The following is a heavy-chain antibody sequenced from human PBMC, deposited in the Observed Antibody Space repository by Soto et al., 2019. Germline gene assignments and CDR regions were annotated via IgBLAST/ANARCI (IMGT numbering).Heavy chain of an antibody. J-gene: IGHJ4*02. Sequence: PSETLSLTGPVSGCSLSRSSYYWGWFRQPPRKGLEWIGSFYYSVSTYYNPSLKSRVTISVDTSKNQFSLKLSSVTAADTAVYYCASHNRTDLFDYWGQGTLVT. CDR1: GCSLSRSSYY. CDR3: ASHNRTDLFDY. V-gene: IGHV4-39*01. CDR2: FYYSVST.